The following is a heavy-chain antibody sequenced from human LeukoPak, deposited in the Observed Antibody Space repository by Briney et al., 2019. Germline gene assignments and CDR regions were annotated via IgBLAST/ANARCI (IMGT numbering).Heavy chain of an antibody. D-gene: IGHD5-18*01. CDR2: IYSGGST. Sequence: PGGSLRLSCAASGFTVSSNYMSWVRQAPGKGLEWVSVIYSGGSTYYADSVKGRFTISRDNSKNTLYLQMNSLRAEDTAVYYCARVRVDTAMVYNYYYYGMDVWGQGTTVTVPS. J-gene: IGHJ6*02. CDR3: ARVRVDTAMVYNYYYYGMDV. V-gene: IGHV3-53*01. CDR1: GFTVSSNY.